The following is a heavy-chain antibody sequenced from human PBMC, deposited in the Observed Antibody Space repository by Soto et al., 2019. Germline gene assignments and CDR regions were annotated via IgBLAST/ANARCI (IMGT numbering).Heavy chain of an antibody. CDR3: AKPDSGWYVFDY. Sequence: EVQLLESGGGLVQPGGSLRLSCVASGFTFSSYVMSWVRQAPGKRLEWVSSVHGNDDSTDYADSVKGRFTISRDNSKNTLYLQLNSLRAEDTAVYYCAKPDSGWYVFDYWGQGTLVTVSS. CDR2: VHGNDDST. J-gene: IGHJ4*02. V-gene: IGHV3-23*01. D-gene: IGHD6-19*01. CDR1: GFTFSSYV.